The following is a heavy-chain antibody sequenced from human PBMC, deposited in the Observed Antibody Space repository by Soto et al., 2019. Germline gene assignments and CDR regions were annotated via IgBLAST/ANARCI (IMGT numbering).Heavy chain of an antibody. Sequence: EVQLVESGGGLVQPGGSLRLSCAASGFTFSHYWMHWVRQVPGKGLLWVSRINGDGTHTSYADFVKGRFTISRDNAKNTLLLQMNSLSADDTAVYYCARHFTTVETPGDDFDYWGQGTLLTVSS. J-gene: IGHJ4*02. V-gene: IGHV3-74*01. CDR1: GFTFSHYW. CDR3: ARHFTTVETPGDDFDY. CDR2: INGDGTHT. D-gene: IGHD4-17*01.